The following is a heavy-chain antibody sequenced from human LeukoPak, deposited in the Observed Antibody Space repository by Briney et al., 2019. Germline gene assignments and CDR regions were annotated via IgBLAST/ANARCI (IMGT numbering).Heavy chain of an antibody. D-gene: IGHD6-13*01. CDR3: AKELLYSSLDY. CDR2: IYHSGRT. V-gene: IGHV4-38-2*02. CDR1: GYSISSGYY. Sequence: SETLSLTCTVSGYSISSGYYWGWIRQPPGKGLEWIGSIYHSGRTFYNPSLKSRVTISVDTSKNQFSLKLTSVTAADTAVYYCAKELLYSSLDYWGQGTLVTVSS. J-gene: IGHJ4*02.